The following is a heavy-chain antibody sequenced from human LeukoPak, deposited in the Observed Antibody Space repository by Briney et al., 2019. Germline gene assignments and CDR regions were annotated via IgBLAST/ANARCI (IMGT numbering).Heavy chain of an antibody. D-gene: IGHD6-19*01. CDR2: VDSDGST. V-gene: IGHV3-74*01. Sequence: GGSLRLSCAASGFTFSSYWMHWVRQAPGKGLVWVSRVDSDGSTIYADFVKGRFTISRDNAKNTLYLQMNSLRAEDTAVYYCIGSGGWPGYWGQGTLVTVSS. CDR1: GFTFSSYW. J-gene: IGHJ4*02. CDR3: IGSGGWPGY.